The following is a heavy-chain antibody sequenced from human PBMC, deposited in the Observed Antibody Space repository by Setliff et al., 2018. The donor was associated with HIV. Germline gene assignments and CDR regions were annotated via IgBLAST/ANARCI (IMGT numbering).Heavy chain of an antibody. CDR3: ARAAAGNTGTFDL. Sequence: SETLSLTCTVSGGSISSGDYYWSWIRQPPGKGLEWIGRVSSRGDTNYNPSLKSRVTMSVDTSKNQFSLKLTSVTASDTAVYYCARAAAGNTGTFDLWGQGSPVTVSS. CDR1: GGSISSGDYY. V-gene: IGHV4-61*02. D-gene: IGHD1-1*01. J-gene: IGHJ4*02. CDR2: VSSRGDT.